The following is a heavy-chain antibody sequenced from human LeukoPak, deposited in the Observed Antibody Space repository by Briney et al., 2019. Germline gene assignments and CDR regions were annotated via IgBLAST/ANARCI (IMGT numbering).Heavy chain of an antibody. CDR2: ISSSSSYI. J-gene: IGHJ4*02. CDR1: GFTFSSYS. V-gene: IGHV3-21*01. CDR3: ACTSSGWYFYFDY. D-gene: IGHD6-19*01. Sequence: GGSLRLSCAASGFTFSSYSMNWVRQAPGEGLEWVSSISSSSSYIYYADSVKGRFTISRDNAKNSLYLQMNSLRAEDTAVYYCACTSSGWYFYFDYWGQGTLVTVSS.